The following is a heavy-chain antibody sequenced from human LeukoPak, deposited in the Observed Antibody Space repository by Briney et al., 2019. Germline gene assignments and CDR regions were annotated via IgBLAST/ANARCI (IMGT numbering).Heavy chain of an antibody. J-gene: IGHJ6*03. Sequence: ASVKVSCKASGYTFTSYYMHWVRQAPGQGLEWMGIINPSGGSTSYAQKFQGRVTMTRDTSTSTVYMELSSLRSEDTAVYYCARDRSAYYDFWSGSSHKYYYYYYMDVWGKGTTVTASS. V-gene: IGHV1-46*01. CDR3: ARDRSAYYDFWSGSSHKYYYYYYMDV. D-gene: IGHD3-3*01. CDR1: GYTFTSYY. CDR2: INPSGGST.